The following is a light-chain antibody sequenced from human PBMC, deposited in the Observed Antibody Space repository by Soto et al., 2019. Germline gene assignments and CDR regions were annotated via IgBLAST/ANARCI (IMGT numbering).Light chain of an antibody. CDR1: QSVLYSSNNKNY. Sequence: DIVMTQSPDSLAVSLGERATINCKSSQSVLYSSNNKNYLAWYQQKPGQPPKLLIYWASTRESGVTDRFSGSGSGTDFTLTISSMQAEDVVVYYCQQYYSTPPWTFGQGTKVEIK. CDR2: WAS. CDR3: QQYYSTPPWT. J-gene: IGKJ1*01. V-gene: IGKV4-1*01.